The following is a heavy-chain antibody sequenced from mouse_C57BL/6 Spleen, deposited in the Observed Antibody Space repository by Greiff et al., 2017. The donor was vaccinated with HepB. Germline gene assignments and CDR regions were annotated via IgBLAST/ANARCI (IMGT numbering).Heavy chain of an antibody. CDR3: ARCEDYGSSYEDWYFDV. D-gene: IGHD1-1*01. CDR1: GYTFTSYW. Sequence: QVQLKQPGAELVRPGSSVKLSCKASGYTFTSYWVHWVKQRPIQGLEWIGNIDPSDSETHYNPKFKDKATLTVDKSSSTAYMQLSSLTSEDSAVYYCARCEDYGSSYEDWYFDVWGTGTTVTVSS. CDR2: IDPSDSET. V-gene: IGHV1-52*01. J-gene: IGHJ1*03.